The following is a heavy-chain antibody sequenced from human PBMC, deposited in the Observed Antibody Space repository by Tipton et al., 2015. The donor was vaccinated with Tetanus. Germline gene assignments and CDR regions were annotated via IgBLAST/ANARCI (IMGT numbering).Heavy chain of an antibody. CDR1: GGTFTNYA. CDR3: ARAPNSISRAYDY. V-gene: IGHV1-69*01. Sequence: QSGAEVKKPGSSVKVSCKASGGTFTNYALSWVRQAPGQGLEWVGGITPIFGTTNSAPKFQGRVTITADESTNTAYKELSSLRSEDTAVYYCARAPNSISRAYDYWGQGTQIAVSS. J-gene: IGHJ4*02. D-gene: IGHD2-21*01. CDR2: ITPIFGTT.